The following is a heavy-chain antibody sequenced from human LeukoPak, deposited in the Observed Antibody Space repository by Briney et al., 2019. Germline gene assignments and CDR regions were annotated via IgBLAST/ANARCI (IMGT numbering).Heavy chain of an antibody. V-gene: IGHV1-2*02. J-gene: IGHJ4*02. CDR2: INPNSGGT. CDR3: ARSLYGSGSYFAY. CDR1: GYTFTGYY. Sequence: GASVKVSCKASGYTFTGYYMHRVRQAPGQGLEWMGWINPNSGGTNYAQKFQGRVTMTRDTSISTAYMELSRLRSDDTAVYYCARSLYGSGSYFAYWGQGTLVTVSS. D-gene: IGHD3-10*01.